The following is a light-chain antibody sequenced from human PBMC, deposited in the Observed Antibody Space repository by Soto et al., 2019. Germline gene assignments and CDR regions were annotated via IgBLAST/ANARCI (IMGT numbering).Light chain of an antibody. CDR2: AAS. V-gene: IGKV1-39*01. CDR3: QQTDNMPRT. CDR1: QSISRH. J-gene: IGKJ3*01. Sequence: DIQMTQSPSSLSASLGDRVTITCRASQSISRHLNWYQQKPGKAPRLRIYAASSLQSGVPSRFSGSGSGTEFILTITSLQPEDSATYYCQQTDNMPRTFGPWTKVD.